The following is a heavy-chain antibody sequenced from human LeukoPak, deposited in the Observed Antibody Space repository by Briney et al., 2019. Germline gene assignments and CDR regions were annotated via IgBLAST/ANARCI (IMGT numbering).Heavy chain of an antibody. D-gene: IGHD2-2*01. CDR1: GFTFSDYY. CDR2: ISSSGSTI. V-gene: IGHV3-11*01. J-gene: IGHJ4*02. CDR3: ARDLVVVPAAIDY. Sequence: GGSLRLSCAASGFTFSDYYMSWIRQAPGKGLEWVSYISSSGSTIYYADSVKGRFTISRDNAKNSLYLQMNSLRAEDTAVYYGARDLVVVPAAIDYWGQGTLVTVSS.